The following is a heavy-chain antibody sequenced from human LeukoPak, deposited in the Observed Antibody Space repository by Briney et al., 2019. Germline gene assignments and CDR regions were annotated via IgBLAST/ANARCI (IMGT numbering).Heavy chain of an antibody. CDR1: GFTFSSYG. CDR3: ASAYTYYYDSGSYHSDRDAFDI. CDR2: ISYDGSNK. J-gene: IGHJ3*02. D-gene: IGHD3-10*01. V-gene: IGHV3-30*03. Sequence: PGGSLRLSCAASGFTFSSYGMHWVRQAPGKGLEWVAVISYDGSNKYYADSVKGRFTISRDNSKNTLYLQMNSLRAEDTAVYYCASAYTYYYDSGSYHSDRDAFDIWGQGTMVTVSS.